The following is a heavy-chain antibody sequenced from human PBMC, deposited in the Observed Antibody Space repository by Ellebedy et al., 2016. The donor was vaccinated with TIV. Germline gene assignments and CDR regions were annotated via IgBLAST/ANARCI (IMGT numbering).Heavy chain of an antibody. CDR1: GFTFSSYA. V-gene: IGHV3-23*01. Sequence: GESLKISCAASGFTFSSYAMSWVRQAPGKGLEWVSAISGSGGSTYYADSVKGRFTISRDNSKNTLYLQMNSLRAEDTAVYYCARGYWLYDSSGYYSPSYYFDYWGQGTLVTVSS. J-gene: IGHJ4*02. CDR2: ISGSGGST. CDR3: ARGYWLYDSSGYYSPSYYFDY. D-gene: IGHD3-22*01.